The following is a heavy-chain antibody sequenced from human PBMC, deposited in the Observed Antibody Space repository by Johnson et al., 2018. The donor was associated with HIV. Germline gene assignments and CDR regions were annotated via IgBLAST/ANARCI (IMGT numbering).Heavy chain of an antibody. J-gene: IGHJ3*02. CDR3: ARLAFDI. Sequence: QVQLVESGGGLVQPGGSLRLYCAASGFTFSSYAMHWVRQAPGKGLEWVAVISYDGSDKYYADSGKGRFTISRDNSKNTLYLQMNSLRTEDTAVYYCARLAFDIWGQGTMVTVSS. CDR2: ISYDGSDK. V-gene: IGHV3-30*04. CDR1: GFTFSSYA.